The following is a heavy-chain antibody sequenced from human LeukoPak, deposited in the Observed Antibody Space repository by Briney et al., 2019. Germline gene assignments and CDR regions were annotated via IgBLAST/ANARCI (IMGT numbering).Heavy chain of an antibody. CDR2: INHSGST. CDR1: GGSFSGYY. J-gene: IGHJ4*02. CDR3: AREVRRFLEWLPDY. V-gene: IGHV4-34*01. D-gene: IGHD3-3*01. Sequence: PSETLSLTCAVCGGSFSGYYWSWIRQPPGKGLEWIGEINHSGSTYYNPSLKSRVTISVDTSKNQFSLKLGSVTAADTAVYYCAREVRRFLEWLPDYWGQGTLVTVSS.